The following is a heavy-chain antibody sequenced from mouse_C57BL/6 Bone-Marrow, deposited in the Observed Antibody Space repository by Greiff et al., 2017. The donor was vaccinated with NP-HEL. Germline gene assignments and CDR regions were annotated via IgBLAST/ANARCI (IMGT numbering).Heavy chain of an antibody. CDR3: AREGYYYGTPYYFDY. V-gene: IGHV1-75*01. Sequence: QVQLQQSGPELVKPGASVKISCKASGYTFTDYYINWVKQRPGQGLEWIGWIFPGSGSTYYNEKFKGKATLTVDKSSSTAYMLLSSLTSEDSAVYFCAREGYYYGTPYYFDYWGQGTTLTVSS. CDR2: IFPGSGST. CDR1: GYTFTDYY. D-gene: IGHD1-1*01. J-gene: IGHJ2*01.